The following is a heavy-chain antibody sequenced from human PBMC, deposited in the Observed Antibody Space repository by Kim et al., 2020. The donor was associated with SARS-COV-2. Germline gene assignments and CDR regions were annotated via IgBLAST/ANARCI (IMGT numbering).Heavy chain of an antibody. CDR2: IKTDGSGT. Sequence: GGSLRLSCAASGFMFRNYWMYWVRQVPGKGLVWVSRIKTDGSGTIYADSVKGRFTISRDNTNNMLYLQMNSLRADDTGVYFCARRFCSGIDCYSGAFDFWGRGTEVIVSS. CDR1: GFMFRNYW. D-gene: IGHD3-3*01. CDR3: ARRFCSGIDCYSGAFDF. J-gene: IGHJ3*01. V-gene: IGHV3-74*01.